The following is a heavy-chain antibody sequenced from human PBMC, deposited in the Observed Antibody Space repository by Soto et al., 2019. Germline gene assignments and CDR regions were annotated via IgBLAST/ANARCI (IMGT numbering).Heavy chain of an antibody. J-gene: IGHJ6*02. CDR3: AKAGYSSSPYYYYGMDV. CDR1: GFTFSSYS. CDR2: ISGSGST. Sequence: QTGGSLRLSCAASGFTFSSYSMYWVRQAPGKGLEWVSGISGSGSTYYADSVKGRFTISRDNSKNSLYLQMNSLRTEDTALYYCAKAGYSSSPYYYYGMDVWGQGTTVTVSS. V-gene: IGHV3-43*02. D-gene: IGHD6-6*01.